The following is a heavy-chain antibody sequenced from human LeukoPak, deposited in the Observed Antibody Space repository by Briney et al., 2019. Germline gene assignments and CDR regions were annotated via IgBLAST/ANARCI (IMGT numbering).Heavy chain of an antibody. D-gene: IGHD3-10*01. CDR3: AREKSITMVRGGFDY. J-gene: IGHJ4*02. V-gene: IGHV3-21*01. CDR2: ISSSSSYI. Sequence: GGSLRLSCAASGFTFSSYSMNWVRQAPGKGLEWVSSISSSSSYIYYADSVKGRFTISRDNAKNSLYLQMNSLRAEDTAVYYCAREKSITMVRGGFDYWGQGTLVTVSS. CDR1: GFTFSSYS.